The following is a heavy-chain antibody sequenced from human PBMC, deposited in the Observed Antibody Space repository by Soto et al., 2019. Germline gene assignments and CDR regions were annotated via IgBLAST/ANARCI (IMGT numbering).Heavy chain of an antibody. D-gene: IGHD5-12*01. J-gene: IGHJ4*02. V-gene: IGHV4-34*01. CDR1: GGSFSGYY. Sequence: QVQLQQWGAGLLKPSETLSLTCAVYGGSFSGYYWSWIRQPPGKGLEWIGEINHSGSTNYNPSLKSRVTISVDTSKNQFSLKLSSVTAADTAVYDCARVYSGYDPFDYWGQGTLVTVSS. CDR2: INHSGST. CDR3: ARVYSGYDPFDY.